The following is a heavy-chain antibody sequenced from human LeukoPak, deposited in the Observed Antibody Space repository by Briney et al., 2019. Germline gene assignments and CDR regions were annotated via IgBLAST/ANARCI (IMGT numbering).Heavy chain of an antibody. CDR3: ARGGSGSYPYYFDY. D-gene: IGHD1-26*01. J-gene: IGHJ4*02. Sequence: ASVKVSCKASGYTFTGYYMHWVRQAPGQGLEWMGWISAYNGNTNYAQKLQGRVPMTTDTSTSTAYMELRSLRSDDTAVYYCARGGSGSYPYYFDYWGQGTLVTVSS. V-gene: IGHV1-18*04. CDR1: GYTFTGYY. CDR2: ISAYNGNT.